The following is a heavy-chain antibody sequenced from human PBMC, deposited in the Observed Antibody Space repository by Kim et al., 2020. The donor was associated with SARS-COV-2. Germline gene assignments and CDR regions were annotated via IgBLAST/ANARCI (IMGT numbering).Heavy chain of an antibody. CDR3: ARGGDAFDI. Sequence: GNPTYALGFTGRFVFSLDTSVSTAYLQISSLKAEDTAVYYCARGGDAFDIWGQGTMVTVS. J-gene: IGHJ3*02. V-gene: IGHV7-4-1*02. CDR2: GNP.